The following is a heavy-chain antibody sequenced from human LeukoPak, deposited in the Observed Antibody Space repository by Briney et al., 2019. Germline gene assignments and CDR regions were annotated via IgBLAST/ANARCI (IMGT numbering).Heavy chain of an antibody. CDR1: GGSIGGDY. D-gene: IGHD6-19*01. CDR3: AKYGKSGWSIDN. Sequence: PSEALSLTYTVSGGSIGGDYWTWIRQPQGKGLQYIGYIYNTGATNYNPSLKSRVTMSVDTSKNQFSLKLNSVTAADTAVYFCAKYGKSGWSIDNWGQGTLVTVSS. V-gene: IGHV4-59*08. J-gene: IGHJ4*02. CDR2: IYNTGAT.